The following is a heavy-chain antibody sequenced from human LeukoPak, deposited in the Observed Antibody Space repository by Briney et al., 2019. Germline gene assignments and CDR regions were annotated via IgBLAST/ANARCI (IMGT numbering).Heavy chain of an antibody. CDR1: GFIFGDHA. CDR2: IRSKAYRATT. J-gene: IGHJ6*02. D-gene: IGHD5-24*01. V-gene: IGHV3-49*04. Sequence: GGSLRLSCIGSGFIFGDHAMSWVRQAPGKGLEWVGFIRSKAYRATTEYAASVEGRFTISRDDSASIAYLQMNSLRTEDTAVYYCARGPIQLWIHNAMDVWGQGTTVTVSS. CDR3: ARGPIQLWIHNAMDV.